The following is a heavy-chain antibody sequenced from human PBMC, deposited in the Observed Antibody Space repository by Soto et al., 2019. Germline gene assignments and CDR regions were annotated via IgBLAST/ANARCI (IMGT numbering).Heavy chain of an antibody. Sequence: QITLKESGPTLVKPTQTLTLTCTFSGFSLSTSGVGVGWIRQPPGKALEWLALIYWDDDKRYSPSLKSRLTITKDTSRNQVVLTMTNMDPVDTATYYCAHGRYDYGGPFSDYWGQGTLVTVSS. J-gene: IGHJ4*02. CDR3: AHGRYDYGGPFSDY. CDR1: GFSLSTSGVG. D-gene: IGHD4-17*01. CDR2: IYWDDDK. V-gene: IGHV2-5*02.